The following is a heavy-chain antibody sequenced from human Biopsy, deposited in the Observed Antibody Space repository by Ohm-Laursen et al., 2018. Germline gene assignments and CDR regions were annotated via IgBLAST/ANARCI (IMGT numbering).Heavy chain of an antibody. Sequence: SSVKVSCKSSGGTFSNYAISWVRQAPGEGLEWMGGIIAVSGLVNYAPKFQGRVSITADKSTTTAYMEPSNLKSEDTAVYYCATPFQYYDSWGGYPPFDHWGQGTLVTVSS. J-gene: IGHJ4*02. CDR1: GGTFSNYA. V-gene: IGHV1-69*17. CDR3: ATPFQYYDSWGGYPPFDH. CDR2: IIAVSGLV. D-gene: IGHD3-3*01.